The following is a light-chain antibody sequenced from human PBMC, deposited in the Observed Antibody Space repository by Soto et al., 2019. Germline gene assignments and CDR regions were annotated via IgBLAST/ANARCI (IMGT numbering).Light chain of an antibody. CDR3: VLYMGGGISI. CDR2: NTN. V-gene: IGLV8-61*01. J-gene: IGLJ2*01. Sequence: QAVVTQEPSLSVSPRGTVTLTCGLRSGSVSPSYYPSWYQQTPGQAPRTLIYNTNTRSSGVPDRFSGSILGNKAALTIPGAQADDESDFYCVLYMGGGISIFGGGTQLTVL. CDR1: SGSVSPSYY.